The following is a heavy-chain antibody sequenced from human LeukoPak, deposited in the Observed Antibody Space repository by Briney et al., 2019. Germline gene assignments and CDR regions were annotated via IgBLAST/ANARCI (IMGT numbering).Heavy chain of an antibody. CDR1: GFTFSSYA. Sequence: PGGSLRLSCAASGFTFSSYAMSWVRQAPGKGLEWVGRIKSKTDGGTTDYAAPVKGRFTISRDGSKNTLYLQMNSLKTEDTAVYYCTTDPGRKYGSGSYQLDYWGQGTLVTVSS. J-gene: IGHJ4*02. V-gene: IGHV3-15*01. CDR2: IKSKTDGGTT. D-gene: IGHD3-10*01. CDR3: TTDPGRKYGSGSYQLDY.